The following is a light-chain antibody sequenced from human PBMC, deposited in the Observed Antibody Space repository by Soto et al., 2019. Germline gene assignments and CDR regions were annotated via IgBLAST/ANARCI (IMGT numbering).Light chain of an antibody. CDR1: SSNIGSNT. J-gene: IGLJ3*02. Sequence: QSALTQPPSASGTPGQRVTISCSGSSSNIGSNTVSWYQQLPGTAPKLLIYTNNQRPSGVPDRFSGSKSGTSASLAISGLQSEDEADYYCAAWDDSLNGQGVFGGGTKLTVL. CDR3: AAWDDSLNGQGV. CDR2: TNN. V-gene: IGLV1-44*01.